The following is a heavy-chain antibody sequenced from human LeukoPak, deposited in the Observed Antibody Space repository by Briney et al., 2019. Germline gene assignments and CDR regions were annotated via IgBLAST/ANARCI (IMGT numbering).Heavy chain of an antibody. CDR1: GLTVTNAW. CDR2: IASKTDGGAT. CDR3: TTGIRGD. D-gene: IGHD3-10*01. J-gene: IGHJ4*02. V-gene: IGHV3-15*07. Sequence: PGGSLRLSCSASGLTVTNAWMNWVRQAPGEGLDWVGRIASKTDGGATDYAAPVKGRFTISRDDSKNALNLQMNSLKTEDTAVYYCTTGIRGDWGQGTLVTVSS.